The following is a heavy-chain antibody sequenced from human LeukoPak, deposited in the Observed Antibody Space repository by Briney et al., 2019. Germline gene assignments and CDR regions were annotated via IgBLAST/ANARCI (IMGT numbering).Heavy chain of an antibody. Sequence: PSETLSLTCTVSGGSISSYCWNWIRQPPGKGLEWIGYIYYSGSTNYNPSLKSRVTISVDTSKNQFSLKLSSVTAADTAVYYCARSPGGSYFDYWGQGTLVTVSS. J-gene: IGHJ4*02. V-gene: IGHV4-59*01. CDR1: GGSISSYC. CDR3: ARSPGGSYFDY. CDR2: IYYSGST. D-gene: IGHD1-26*01.